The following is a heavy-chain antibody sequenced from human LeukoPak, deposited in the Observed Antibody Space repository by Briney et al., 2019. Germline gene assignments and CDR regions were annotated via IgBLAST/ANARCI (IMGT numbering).Heavy chain of an antibody. CDR3: AKDLRSVATILPFFDY. CDR2: ISGSGGST. CDR1: EFTFSTYA. V-gene: IGHV3-23*01. J-gene: IGHJ4*02. D-gene: IGHD5-12*01. Sequence: PGASPRLSCVASEFTFSTYAMSWVRQAPGKGLEWVSGISGSGGSTYYADSVKGRFTISRDNSKNTMYLQMNSLRAEDTAVYYCAKDLRSVATILPFFDYWGQGTLVTVSS.